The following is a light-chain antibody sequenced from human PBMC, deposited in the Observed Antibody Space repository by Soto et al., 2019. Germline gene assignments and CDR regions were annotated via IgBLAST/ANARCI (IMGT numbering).Light chain of an antibody. CDR2: DAS. CDR1: QSVSSY. V-gene: IGKV3-11*01. Sequence: EIVLTQSPATLSLSPGERVTLSCRASQSVSSYLAWYQQQPGQAPRLLIYDASNRATGIPARFSGSGSGIDFTLTISSLEPVDVSVYYCQQSSNFMYTFGQGTKLELK. CDR3: QQSSNFMYT. J-gene: IGKJ2*01.